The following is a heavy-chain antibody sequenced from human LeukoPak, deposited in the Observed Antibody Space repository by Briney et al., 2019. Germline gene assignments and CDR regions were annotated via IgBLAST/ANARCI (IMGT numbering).Heavy chain of an antibody. Sequence: GGSLRLSCAASGFTFSSNGMNWVRQAPGKGLEWVSAISGSGGSTYYADSVKGRFTISRDNSKNTLYLQMNSLRAEDTAVYYCAKLGYSYGFDYWGQGTLVTVSS. V-gene: IGHV3-23*01. CDR1: GFTFSSNG. CDR2: ISGSGGST. D-gene: IGHD5-18*01. J-gene: IGHJ4*02. CDR3: AKLGYSYGFDY.